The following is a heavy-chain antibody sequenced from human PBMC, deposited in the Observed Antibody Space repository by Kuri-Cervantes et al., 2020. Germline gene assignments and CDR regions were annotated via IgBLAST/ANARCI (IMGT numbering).Heavy chain of an antibody. V-gene: IGHV1-69*05. D-gene: IGHD3-22*01. Sequence: SVKVSCKASGGTFSSYAISWVRQAPGQGLEWMGGIIPIFGTANYAQKFRGRVTITTDESTSTAYMELSSLRSEDTAVYYCARVVGYPHAFDIWGQGTMVTVSS. CDR2: IIPIFGTA. J-gene: IGHJ3*02. CDR1: GGTFSSYA. CDR3: ARVVGYPHAFDI.